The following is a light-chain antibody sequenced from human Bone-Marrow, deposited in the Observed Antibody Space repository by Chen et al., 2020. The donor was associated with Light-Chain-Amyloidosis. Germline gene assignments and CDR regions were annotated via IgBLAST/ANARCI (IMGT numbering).Light chain of an antibody. CDR3: SAYTITNTLV. Sequence: QSALTQPASVSGSPGQSITIPCTGTSSDVGGDNHVSWYQQHPDKAPKLMIYEGANRPSWVPDSFSGSKSDNTVSLTISGLQTEGEADYFCSAYTITNTLVFGSGTRVTVL. CDR2: EGA. V-gene: IGLV2-14*01. J-gene: IGLJ1*01. CDR1: SSDVGGDNH.